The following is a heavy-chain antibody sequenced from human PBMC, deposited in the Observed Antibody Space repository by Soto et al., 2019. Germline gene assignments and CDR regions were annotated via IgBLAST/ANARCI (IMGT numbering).Heavy chain of an antibody. V-gene: IGHV4-59*01. Sequence: SETLSLTCTVSGGSINNNYWSWIRQPPGKGLEWIGYIYSSGSTKYNPSLKSRVTISLDTSKNQFSLKLSSVTAADTAVYYCARGYASHDYWGQGTLVTVYS. CDR3: ARGYASHDY. CDR1: GGSINNNY. CDR2: IYSSGST. D-gene: IGHD2-2*01. J-gene: IGHJ4*02.